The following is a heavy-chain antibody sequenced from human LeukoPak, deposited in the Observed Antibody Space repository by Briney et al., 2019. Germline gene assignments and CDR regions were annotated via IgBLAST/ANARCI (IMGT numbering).Heavy chain of an antibody. D-gene: IGHD1-1*01. Sequence: ASVKVSCKVSGYTLTELSMHWVRQAPGKGLQWMGGFDPEDGETIYAQKFQGRVTMTEDTSTDTAYMELSSLRSEDTAVYYSAKYNWNSHDAFDMWGQGTMVTVSS. J-gene: IGHJ3*02. V-gene: IGHV1-24*01. CDR3: AKYNWNSHDAFDM. CDR1: GYTLTELS. CDR2: FDPEDGET.